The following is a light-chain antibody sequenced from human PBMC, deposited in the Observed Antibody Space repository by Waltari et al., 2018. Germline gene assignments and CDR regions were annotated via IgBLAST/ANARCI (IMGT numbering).Light chain of an antibody. Sequence: EIVMTQSPATLSVSPGERATLSCRASQSVSSNFAWYQQKPGNAPRRLIYGASTRATGIPYRFSGSGSGTEFTLTISSMQSEDFAVYYCQQYNNWPPWTFGQGTKVEIK. J-gene: IGKJ1*01. V-gene: IGKV3-15*01. CDR2: GAS. CDR3: QQYNNWPPWT. CDR1: QSVSSN.